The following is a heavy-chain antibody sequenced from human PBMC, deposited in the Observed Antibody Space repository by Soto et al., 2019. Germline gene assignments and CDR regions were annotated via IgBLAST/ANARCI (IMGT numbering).Heavy chain of an antibody. D-gene: IGHD1-7*01. Sequence: QTGGSLRLSCAASGFTFSSYWMSWVRQAPGKGLECVANIKQDGSEKYYVDSVKGRFTISRDNAKNSLSLQMNSLRAEDTAVYYCARVRELELATGYYLEYWGQGTLITVSS. J-gene: IGHJ4*02. V-gene: IGHV3-7*01. CDR3: ARVRELELATGYYLEY. CDR2: IKQDGSEK. CDR1: GFTFSSYW.